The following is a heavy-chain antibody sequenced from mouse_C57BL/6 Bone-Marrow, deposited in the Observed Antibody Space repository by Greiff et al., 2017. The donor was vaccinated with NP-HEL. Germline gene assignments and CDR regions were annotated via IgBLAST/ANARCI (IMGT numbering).Heavy chain of an antibody. Sequence: VHLVESGPELVKPGASVKISCKASGYAFSSSWMNWVKQRPGKGLEWIGRIYPGDGDTNYNGKFKGKATLTADKSSSTAYMQLSSLTSEDSAVYFCATYYSNEAWFAYWGQGTLVTVSA. D-gene: IGHD2-5*01. CDR2: IYPGDGDT. CDR3: ATYYSNEAWFAY. CDR1: GYAFSSSW. J-gene: IGHJ3*01. V-gene: IGHV1-82*01.